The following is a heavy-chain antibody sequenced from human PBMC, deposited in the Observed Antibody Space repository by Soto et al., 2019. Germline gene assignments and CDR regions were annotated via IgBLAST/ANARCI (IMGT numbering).Heavy chain of an antibody. CDR1: GYTLTELS. CDR2: FDPEDGET. J-gene: IGHJ4*02. Sequence: GASVKVSCKVSGYTLTELSMHWVRQAPGKGLEWMGGFDPEDGETIYAQKFQGRVTMTEDTSTDTAYMELSSLRSEDTAVYYCATALRGYSYGRFDYWGQGTLVTVSS. V-gene: IGHV1-24*01. D-gene: IGHD5-18*01. CDR3: ATALRGYSYGRFDY.